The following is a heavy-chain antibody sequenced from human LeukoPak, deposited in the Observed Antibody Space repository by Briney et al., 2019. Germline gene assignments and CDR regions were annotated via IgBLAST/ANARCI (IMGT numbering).Heavy chain of an antibody. CDR3: ARDPTSGSFRNWFDP. CDR2: INRDGSRT. Sequence: PGGSLRLSCAASGFAFSTYWIHWVRQAPGKGLVWVSSINRDGSRTYYAYSVKGRFTISRDNSKNTLYLQMDSLRAEDTAVYYCARDPTSGSFRNWFDPWGQGTLVTVCS. V-gene: IGHV3-74*01. J-gene: IGHJ5*02. CDR1: GFAFSTYW. D-gene: IGHD3-10*01.